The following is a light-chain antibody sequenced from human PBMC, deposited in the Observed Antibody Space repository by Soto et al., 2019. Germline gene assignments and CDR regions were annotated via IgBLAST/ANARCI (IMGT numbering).Light chain of an antibody. V-gene: IGKV4-1*01. CDR2: WAS. J-gene: IGKJ3*01. Sequence: DIVMTQSPDSLAVSLGERATINCKSSQSVLYSSNNKNYLAWYQQKPGQPPKLLIYWASTRESGVPDRFSGSGSGPDFTLTISSLQAEDVAVYYCQQYYSTPFTFAPGTKVDIK. CDR1: QSVLYSSNNKNY. CDR3: QQYYSTPFT.